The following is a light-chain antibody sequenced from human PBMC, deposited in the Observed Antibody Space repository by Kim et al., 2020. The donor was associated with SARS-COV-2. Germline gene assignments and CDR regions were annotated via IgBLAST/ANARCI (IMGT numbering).Light chain of an antibody. CDR3: QQYGSSRGLT. J-gene: IGKJ4*01. V-gene: IGKV3-20*01. CDR1: QSVSSSY. Sequence: PGERATLSFRASQSVSSSYLAWYQQKPGQAPRLLIYGASSRATGIPDRFSGSGSGTDFTLTISRLEPEDFAVYYCQQYGSSRGLTFGGGTKVDIK. CDR2: GAS.